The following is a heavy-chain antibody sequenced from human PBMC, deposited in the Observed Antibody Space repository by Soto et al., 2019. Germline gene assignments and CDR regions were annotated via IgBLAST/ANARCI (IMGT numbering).Heavy chain of an antibody. V-gene: IGHV4-30-2*01. CDR1: GGSISNAAYS. CDR3: ARAPVPAAIRASFDY. J-gene: IGHJ4*02. CDR2: IYPSGMP. Sequence: SETLSLTCTVPGGSISNAAYSWSWIRQPPGKGLEWIGYIYPSGMPFYNPSLRSRVTISIDRSNDQFSLNLKSVTAADTAVYYCARAPVPAAIRASFDYWGQGTRVTVSS. D-gene: IGHD2-2*02.